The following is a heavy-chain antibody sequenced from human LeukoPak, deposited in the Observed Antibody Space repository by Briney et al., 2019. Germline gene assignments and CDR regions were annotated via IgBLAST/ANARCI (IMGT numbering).Heavy chain of an antibody. J-gene: IGHJ4*02. V-gene: IGHV3-9*03. CDR2: ISWNSGSI. D-gene: IGHD4-11*01. CDR1: GFTFDDYA. CDR3: ATDLSPTVTTALDY. Sequence: QSGGSLRLSCAASGFTFDDYAMLWVRQAPGKGLEWVSGISWNSGSIGYADSVKGRFTISRDNAKNSLYLQMNSLRAEDMALYYCATDLSPTVTTALDYWGQGTLVTVSS.